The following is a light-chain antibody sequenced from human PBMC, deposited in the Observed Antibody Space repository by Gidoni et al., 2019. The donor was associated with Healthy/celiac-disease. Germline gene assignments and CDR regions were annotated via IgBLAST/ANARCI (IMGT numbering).Light chain of an antibody. CDR3: QQYDSSPRT. CDR2: GAS. J-gene: IGKJ1*01. CDR1: QSVSSSY. V-gene: IGKV3-20*01. Sequence: VFPHSPGTLSLSPGERATLPCRASQSVSSSYLPWYQQKPGQAPRLLIYGASSRATGIPDRFRGSGSGTDFTLTISRLEPEDFAVYYCQQYDSSPRTFXQXTKVEIK.